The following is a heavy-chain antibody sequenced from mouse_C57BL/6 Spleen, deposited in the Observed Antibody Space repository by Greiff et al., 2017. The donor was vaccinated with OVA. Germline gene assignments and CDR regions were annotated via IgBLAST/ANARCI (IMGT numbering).Heavy chain of an antibody. CDR1: GYTFTDYE. Sequence: VKLQESGAELVRPGASVTLSCKASGYTFTDYEMHWVKQTPVHGLEWIGAIDPETGGTAYNQKFKGKAILTADKSSSTAYMELRSLTSEDSAVYYCTRSKGLPSFDYWGQGTTLTVSS. J-gene: IGHJ2*01. CDR2: IDPETGGT. D-gene: IGHD2-2*01. V-gene: IGHV1-15*01. CDR3: TRSKGLPSFDY.